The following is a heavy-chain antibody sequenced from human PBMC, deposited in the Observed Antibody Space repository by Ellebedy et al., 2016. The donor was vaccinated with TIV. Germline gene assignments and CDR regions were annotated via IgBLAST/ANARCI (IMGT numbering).Heavy chain of an antibody. D-gene: IGHD3-10*01. CDR2: IYYNGRT. J-gene: IGHJ6*02. Sequence: MPSDTLSLTCNVSGAPMNNFYWTWIRQSPEKGREWIGYIYYNGRTNYAPSLNTRVTISLDTSKKQFSLLLRSVTAADTAVYYCARLQGSGKAYAIDVWGQGTTVTVSS. CDR1: GAPMNNFY. CDR3: ARLQGSGKAYAIDV. V-gene: IGHV4-59*08.